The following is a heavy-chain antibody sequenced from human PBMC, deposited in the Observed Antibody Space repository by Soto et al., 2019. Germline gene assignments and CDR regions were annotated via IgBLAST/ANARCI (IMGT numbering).Heavy chain of an antibody. CDR2: ISYDGSNK. Sequence: QVPLVESGGGVVQPGRSLRLSCATAGFTFSKFALHWVRQAPGKGLEWVALISYDGSNKYYADSVKGRFAVSSDISKTTVYLQLSILRPEDTAVYYCARGGLGLARDYFDSWGQGSLVTVSS. V-gene: IGHV3-30*09. J-gene: IGHJ4*02. D-gene: IGHD3-10*01. CDR3: ARGGLGLARDYFDS. CDR1: GFTFSKFA.